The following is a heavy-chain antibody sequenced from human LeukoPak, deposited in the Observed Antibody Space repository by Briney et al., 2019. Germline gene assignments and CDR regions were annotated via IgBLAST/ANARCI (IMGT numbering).Heavy chain of an antibody. CDR3: ARAELYCSGGSCYPDY. CDR1: GYTFTSYG. CDR2: ISAYNGNT. V-gene: IGHV1-18*01. Sequence: ASVKVSCKASGYTFTSYGISWVRQAPGQGLEWMGWISAYNGNTNYAQRLQGRVTMTRDTSISTAYMELSRLRSDDTAVYYWARAELYCSGGSCYPDYWGQGTLVTVSS. D-gene: IGHD2-15*01. J-gene: IGHJ4*02.